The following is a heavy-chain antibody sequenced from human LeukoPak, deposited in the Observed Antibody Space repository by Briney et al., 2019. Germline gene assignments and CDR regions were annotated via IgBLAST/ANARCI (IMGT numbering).Heavy chain of an antibody. CDR2: INAGNGNT. J-gene: IGHJ4*02. Sequence: ASVKVSCKASGYTFTTYAMHWVRQAPGQRLEWMGWINAGNGNTKYSQKFQGRVTFTRDTSASTAYMELSSLRSEDTAVYYCAREGYSYGYSFDYWGQGTLVTFSS. V-gene: IGHV1-3*01. CDR3: AREGYSYGYSFDY. CDR1: GYTFTTYA. D-gene: IGHD5-18*01.